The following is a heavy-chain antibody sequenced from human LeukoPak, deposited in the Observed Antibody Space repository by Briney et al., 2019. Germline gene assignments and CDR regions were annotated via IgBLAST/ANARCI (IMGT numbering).Heavy chain of an antibody. J-gene: IGHJ4*02. CDR2: ISAYNGNT. V-gene: IGHV1-18*01. Sequence: GASVKVSCKASGYTFTSYGISWVRRAPGQGLEGMGGISAYNGNTNYAQKLQGRVTLTTDTSTSTAYMELRSPRADDTAVYYCARDSGYYDSSGYSPLFDYWGQGTLVTVSS. D-gene: IGHD3-22*01. CDR3: ARDSGYYDSSGYSPLFDY. CDR1: GYTFTSYG.